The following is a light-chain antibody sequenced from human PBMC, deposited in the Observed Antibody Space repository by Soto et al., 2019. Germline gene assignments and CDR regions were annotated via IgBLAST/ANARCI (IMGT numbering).Light chain of an antibody. CDR2: EVS. CDR1: SSDVGGYNY. V-gene: IGLV2-14*01. J-gene: IGLJ1*01. CDR3: SSYTSSYTYV. Sequence: QSALTQPASVSGSPGQSITISCTGTSSDVGGYNYVSWYQQHPGKAPKLIIYEVSNRPSGESHRFSGSKSGNTASLTISGLQAEDEADYYCSSYTSSYTYVFGTGPKVTVL.